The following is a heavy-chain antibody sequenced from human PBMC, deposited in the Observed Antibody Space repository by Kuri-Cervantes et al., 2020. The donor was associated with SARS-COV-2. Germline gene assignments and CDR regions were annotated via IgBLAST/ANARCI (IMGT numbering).Heavy chain of an antibody. CDR1: GGTFSGYR. CDR2: INPILGTT. CDR3: ATGPPYYDPSNWFDP. V-gene: IGHV1-69*10. J-gene: IGHJ5*02. D-gene: IGHD3-3*01. Sequence: SVKVSCKASGGTFSGYRVTWVRQAPGQGPEWMGEINPILGTTNYAQKFQGRVTMTEDTSTDTAYMELSSLRSEDTAVYYCATGPPYYDPSNWFDPWGQGTLVTVSS.